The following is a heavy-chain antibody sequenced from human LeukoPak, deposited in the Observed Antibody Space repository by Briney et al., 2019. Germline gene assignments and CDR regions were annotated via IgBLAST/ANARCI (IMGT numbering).Heavy chain of an antibody. CDR3: ARRRYSSSGYDY. CDR1: VGSISSSSYY. CDR2: INYSGCT. D-gene: IGHD6-13*01. V-gene: IGHV4-39*01. Sequence: ASETLSLTCTVSVGSISSSSYYWGWSRRPPGKGLEWVAIINYSGCTYYNPSLKSRLRISVDTTKSQFSLKLSSVTAADAAVYYCARRRYSSSGYDYWGQGTLVTVSS. J-gene: IGHJ4*02.